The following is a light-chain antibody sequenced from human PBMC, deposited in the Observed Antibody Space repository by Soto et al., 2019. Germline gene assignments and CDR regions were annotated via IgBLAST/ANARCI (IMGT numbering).Light chain of an antibody. Sequence: DIQMTQSPSTLSGSVGDVVTITCRSSQTISSWLAWYQQKPGKAPKLLIYKASTLKSGVPSRFSGSGSATEFPLTISSLQPDDFETYYCQQYNSDSEAFGQGTKVDIK. CDR1: QTISSW. CDR2: KAS. CDR3: QQYNSDSEA. V-gene: IGKV1-5*03. J-gene: IGKJ1*01.